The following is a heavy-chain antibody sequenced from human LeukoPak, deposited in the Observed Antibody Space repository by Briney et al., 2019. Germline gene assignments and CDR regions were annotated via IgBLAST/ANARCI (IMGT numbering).Heavy chain of an antibody. Sequence: GGSLRLSCAASGFTFSSYWMHWVRQAPGKGLEWVSVIYSGGSTYYADSVKGRFTISRHNSKNTLYLQMNSLRAEDTAVYYCARGGRLEAFDPWGQGTLVTVSS. D-gene: IGHD6-19*01. J-gene: IGHJ5*02. CDR3: ARGGRLEAFDP. V-gene: IGHV3-53*04. CDR2: IYSGGST. CDR1: GFTFSSYW.